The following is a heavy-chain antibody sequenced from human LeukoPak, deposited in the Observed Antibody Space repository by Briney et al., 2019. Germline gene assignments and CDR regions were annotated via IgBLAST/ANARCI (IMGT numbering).Heavy chain of an antibody. J-gene: IGHJ6*03. CDR2: ISYEGSNK. V-gene: IGHV3-30*18. D-gene: IGHD3-10*01. Sequence: GRSLRLSCAASGFTFSSYGMHWVRQAPGKGLEWVAVISYEGSNKYYADSVKGRFTISRDNSKNTLYLQMNSLRAEDTAVYYCAKEGYMVRGVIWFYYYYMDVWGKGTTVTVSS. CDR1: GFTFSSYG. CDR3: AKEGYMVRGVIWFYYYYMDV.